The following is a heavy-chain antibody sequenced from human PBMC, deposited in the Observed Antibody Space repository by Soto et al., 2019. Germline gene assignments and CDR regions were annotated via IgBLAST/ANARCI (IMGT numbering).Heavy chain of an antibody. CDR2: IIPGFDTT. CDR3: ARDQGLFVHTGMVIDFFGMDV. Sequence: QVHLVQSGAEVRKPGSSVKVSCTTSGGTFTSYAITWVRQAPGQGLQWMGGIIPGFDTTFYAQKFQGRVTITAGEATDSAYMELRSLRSDDTAVYYCARDQGLFVHTGMVIDFFGMDVWGPGTTVTVSS. J-gene: IGHJ6*02. D-gene: IGHD3-10*02. CDR1: GGTFTSYA. V-gene: IGHV1-69*01.